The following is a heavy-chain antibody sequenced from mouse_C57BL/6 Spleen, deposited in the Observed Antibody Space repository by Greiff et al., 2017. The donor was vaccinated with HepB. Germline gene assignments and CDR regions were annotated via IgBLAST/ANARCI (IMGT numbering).Heavy chain of an antibody. J-gene: IGHJ3*01. CDR1: GFSLTSYG. D-gene: IGHD1-2*01. CDR3: ARGGDYYGRGFAY. Sequence: QVQLKESGPGLVAPSQSLSITCTVSGFSLTSYGVDWVRQSPGKGLEWLGVIWGVGSTNYNSALKSRLSISKDNSKGQVFLKMNSLQTDDTAMYYCARGGDYYGRGFAYWGQGTLVTVSA. CDR2: IWGVGST. V-gene: IGHV2-6*01.